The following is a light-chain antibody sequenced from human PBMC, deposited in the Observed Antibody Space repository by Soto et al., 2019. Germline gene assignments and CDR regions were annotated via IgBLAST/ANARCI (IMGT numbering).Light chain of an antibody. CDR1: QSISTW. Sequence: DIQMTQNTSTLSASVGDRVTITCRASQSISTWLAWYQQKPGKAPKLLVYKATNLQSGVPSRFSGSGSGTEFTLTISSLQPDDFATYYCQHYNSYSEAFGQGTNVDI. J-gene: IGKJ1*01. CDR2: KAT. CDR3: QHYNSYSEA. V-gene: IGKV1-5*03.